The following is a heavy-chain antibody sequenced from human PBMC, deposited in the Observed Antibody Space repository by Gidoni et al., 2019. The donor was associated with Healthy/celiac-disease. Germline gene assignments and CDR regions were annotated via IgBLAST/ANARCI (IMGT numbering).Heavy chain of an antibody. V-gene: IGHV3-30*18. Sequence: QVQLVESGGGVVQPGRSLRLSCAASGFPFSSYGMHWVRQAPGKGLEWVAVISYDGSNKYYADSVKGRFTISRDNSKNTLYLQMNSLRAEDTAVYYCAKGGGNGDYGDLPGYWGQGTLVTVSS. J-gene: IGHJ4*02. CDR2: ISYDGSNK. CDR3: AKGGGNGDYGDLPGY. CDR1: GFPFSSYG. D-gene: IGHD4-17*01.